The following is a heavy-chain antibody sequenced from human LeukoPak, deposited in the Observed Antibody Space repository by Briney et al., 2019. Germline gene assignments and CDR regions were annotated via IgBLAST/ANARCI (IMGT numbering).Heavy chain of an antibody. CDR1: GGSLSAYY. CDR3: AKHYMGSSYNHGLDC. J-gene: IGHJ4*02. CDR2: INHGGST. Sequence: SETLSLTCAVYGGSLSAYYWTWIRQPPGKGLEWIGEINHGGSTNYNPSLKSRVTISVDTSKNQFSLKLSSVTAADTALYYCAKHYMGSSYNHGLDCWGQGTLVTVSS. D-gene: IGHD3-10*01. V-gene: IGHV4-34*01.